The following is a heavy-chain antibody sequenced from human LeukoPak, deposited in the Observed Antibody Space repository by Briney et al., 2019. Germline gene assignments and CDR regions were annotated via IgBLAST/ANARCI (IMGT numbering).Heavy chain of an antibody. J-gene: IGHJ3*02. CDR1: GGSISSSLYY. D-gene: IGHD2-8*01. CDR2: IYYSGTT. Sequence: PSETLSLTCTVSGGSISSSLYYWAWIRQPPGKGLEWIGSIYYSGTTYYNPSLKSRLIISVDTSKNQFPLNLRSVTAADTVVYYCARSSVLMTDAFDIWGQGTMVTVSS. V-gene: IGHV4-39*01. CDR3: ARSSVLMTDAFDI.